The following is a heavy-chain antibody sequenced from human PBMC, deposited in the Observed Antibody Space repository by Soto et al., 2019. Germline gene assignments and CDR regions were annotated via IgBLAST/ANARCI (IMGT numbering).Heavy chain of an antibody. CDR3: ARAQSPGYYYYGMDV. CDR1: GGSISSYY. CDR2: IYYSGST. V-gene: IGHV4-59*01. J-gene: IGHJ6*02. Sequence: KPSETLSLTCTVSGGSISSYYWSWIRQPPGKGLEWIGYIYYSGSTNYNPSLKSRVTISVDTSKNQFSLKLSSVTAADTAVYYCARAQSPGYYYYGMDVWGQGTTVTVSS.